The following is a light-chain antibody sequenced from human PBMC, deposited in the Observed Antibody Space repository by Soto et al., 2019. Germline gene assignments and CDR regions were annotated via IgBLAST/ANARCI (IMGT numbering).Light chain of an antibody. J-gene: IGLJ3*02. CDR1: SSDVGGYNY. Sequence: QSVLTQPASVSGSPGQSITISCTGTSSDVGGYNYVSWFQQHPGKAPKLKIYEVSNRPSGVSNRFSGSKSGYTASLTISELQAEDFDDYYCPPYPRTNPSVFGGG. CDR3: PPYPRTNPSV. CDR2: EVS. V-gene: IGLV2-14*03.